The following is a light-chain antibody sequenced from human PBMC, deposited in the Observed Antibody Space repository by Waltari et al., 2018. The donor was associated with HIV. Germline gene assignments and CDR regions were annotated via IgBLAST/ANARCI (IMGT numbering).Light chain of an antibody. J-gene: IGKJ1*01. CDR1: QSLDTKC. CDR2: GTS. Sequence: IVLTQSPGTLSLSPGERATLSCRASQSLDTKCLAWYQHRPGQAPRLLLYGTSTRATGVPDRFSGGGSGTVFTLTISRLEPEDLAVYYCHQYGVSPPTFGQGTKVEIK. CDR3: HQYGVSPPT. V-gene: IGKV3-20*01.